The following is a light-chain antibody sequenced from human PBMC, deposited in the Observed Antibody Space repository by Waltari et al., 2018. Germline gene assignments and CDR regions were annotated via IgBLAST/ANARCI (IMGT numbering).Light chain of an antibody. CDR2: KAS. CDR1: QSISSW. Sequence: DIQITQSPSTLSASLGDRVTITCRASQSISSWLAWYQQKPRKAPKLLIYKASSLESGAPTRFSGSGSGTDSPIIISRLQADDFANYYCQQYNSFPWTFGQGTKVEIK. J-gene: IGKJ1*01. CDR3: QQYNSFPWT. V-gene: IGKV1-5*03.